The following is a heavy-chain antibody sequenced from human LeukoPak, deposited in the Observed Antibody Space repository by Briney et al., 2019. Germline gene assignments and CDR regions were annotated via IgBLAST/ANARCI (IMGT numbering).Heavy chain of an antibody. V-gene: IGHV1-2*04. CDR2: INPNSGGT. CDR3: ARDKERYSSSWYQNYYGMDV. CDR1: GYTFTSYY. D-gene: IGHD6-13*01. Sequence: GASVKVSCKASGYTFTSYYMHWVRQAPGQGLEWMGWINPNSGGTNYAQKFQGWVTMTRDTSISTAYMELSRLRSDDTAVYYCARDKERYSSSWYQNYYGMDVRGQGTTVTVSS. J-gene: IGHJ6*02.